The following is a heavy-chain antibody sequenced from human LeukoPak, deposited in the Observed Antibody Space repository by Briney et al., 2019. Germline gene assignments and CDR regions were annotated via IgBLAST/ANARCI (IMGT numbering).Heavy chain of an antibody. Sequence: GGSLRLSCAASGFTFSSYSMNWVRQAPGKGLEWVGRIKNKADGGTIDYAAPVKDRFTISRDDSKSTLFLQMNSLQTEDTAVYYCTTVLHYCSDGSCYSRDFWGQGTLVTVSS. D-gene: IGHD2-15*01. CDR1: GFTFSSYS. CDR3: TTVLHYCSDGSCYSRDF. CDR2: IKNKADGGTI. V-gene: IGHV3-15*07. J-gene: IGHJ4*02.